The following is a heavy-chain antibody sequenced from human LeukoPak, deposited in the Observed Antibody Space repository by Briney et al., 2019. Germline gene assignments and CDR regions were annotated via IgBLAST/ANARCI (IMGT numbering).Heavy chain of an antibody. D-gene: IGHD5-12*01. CDR2: IYYSGST. Sequence: SETLSLTCTVSGGSISSYYWSWIRQPPGKGLEWIGYIYYSGSTNYNPSLKSRVTISEDTSKNQFSLKLSSVTAADTAVYYCARVSGYSQNWFDPWGQGTLVTVSS. J-gene: IGHJ5*02. V-gene: IGHV4-59*01. CDR3: ARVSGYSQNWFDP. CDR1: GGSISSYY.